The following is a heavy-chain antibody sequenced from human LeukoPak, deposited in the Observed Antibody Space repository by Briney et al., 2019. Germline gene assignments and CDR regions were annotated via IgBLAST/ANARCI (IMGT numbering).Heavy chain of an antibody. V-gene: IGHV4-38-2*02. CDR3: VNSKSNYEAVS. CDR1: GSSITTYTH. D-gene: IGHD3-22*01. CDR2: IHHTGNT. Sequence: SETLSLTCIVSGSSITTYTHWGWIRQSPGKGLEWIAGIHHTGNTYYNPSLESRVTISIDTSKNQFSLEVRSVTAADTAFYFCVNSKSNYEAVSWGPGTLVTVSS. J-gene: IGHJ5*02.